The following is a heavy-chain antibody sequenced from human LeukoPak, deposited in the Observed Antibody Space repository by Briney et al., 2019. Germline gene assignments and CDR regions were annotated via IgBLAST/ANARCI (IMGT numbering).Heavy chain of an antibody. Sequence: GGSLRLSCAAPGFTFSDYYMSWIRQAPGKGLEWVSYISSSGSTIYYADSVKGRFTISRDNAKNSLYLQMNSLRAEDTAVYYCARGDRITMVRGVIITLYGMDVWGRGTTVTVSS. J-gene: IGHJ6*02. V-gene: IGHV3-11*01. CDR2: ISSSGSTI. D-gene: IGHD3-10*01. CDR3: ARGDRITMVRGVIITLYGMDV. CDR1: GFTFSDYY.